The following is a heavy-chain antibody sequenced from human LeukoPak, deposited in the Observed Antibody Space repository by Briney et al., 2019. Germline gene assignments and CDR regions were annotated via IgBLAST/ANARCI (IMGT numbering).Heavy chain of an antibody. Sequence: GESLKISCKASGYSFTSYWIGWVRQMPEKGLERMGIIYPGDSDTRYSPSFQGQVTISADKSISTAYLQWSSLKASDTAMYYCARERSSGYYTEDAFDIWGQGTMVTVSS. D-gene: IGHD3-22*01. CDR2: IYPGDSDT. V-gene: IGHV5-51*01. J-gene: IGHJ3*02. CDR3: ARERSSGYYTEDAFDI. CDR1: GYSFTSYW.